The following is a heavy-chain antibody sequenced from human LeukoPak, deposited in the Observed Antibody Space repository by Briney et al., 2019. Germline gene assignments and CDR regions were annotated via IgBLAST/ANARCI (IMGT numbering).Heavy chain of an antibody. CDR1: GFTFSSYS. D-gene: IGHD4-17*01. CDR3: ARDGTTVTTGYFDY. J-gene: IGHJ4*02. CDR2: ISSSSSTI. V-gene: IGHV3-48*04. Sequence: GGSLRLSCAASGFTFSSYSMNWVRQAPGKGLEWVSYISSSSSTIYYADSVKGRFTISRDNAKNSLYLQMNSLRAEDTAVYYCARDGTTVTTGYFDYWGQGTLVTVSP.